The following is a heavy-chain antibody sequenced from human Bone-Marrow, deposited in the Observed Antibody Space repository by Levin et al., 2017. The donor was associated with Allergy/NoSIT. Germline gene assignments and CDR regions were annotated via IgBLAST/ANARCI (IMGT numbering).Heavy chain of an antibody. D-gene: IGHD2-15*01. CDR3: VRGGTVVESHFYYGFAMDV. Sequence: QPGGSLRLSCTASGFTFRTYAMYWVRQPPGKGLEWVTFISHDGTYTYYVDSVKGRFTISRDNDKTTLYVEMKDLRPADTAVYYCVRGGTVVESHFYYGFAMDVWGQGTTVTVSS. V-gene: IGHV3-30*14. CDR2: ISHDGTYT. J-gene: IGHJ6*02. CDR1: GFTFRTYA.